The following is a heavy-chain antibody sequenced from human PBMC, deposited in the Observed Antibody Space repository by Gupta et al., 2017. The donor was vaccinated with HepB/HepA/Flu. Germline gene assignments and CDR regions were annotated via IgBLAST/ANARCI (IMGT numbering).Heavy chain of an antibody. CDR1: GYIFTTYD. CDR3: EAISDHGNYAFDC. J-gene: IGHJ4*02. Sequence: HLVHSGPEVKQPLSSVKVPCTASGYIFTTYDFNWVRQAPGQGLEWVGWISTSNGDTKCAQNDQGRGTMSNDTYTDNANMEMAKRKSDDTAVYFCEAISDHGNYAFDCRGQGSLVTVS. CDR2: ISTSNGDT. V-gene: IGHV1-18*01. D-gene: IGHD3-22*01.